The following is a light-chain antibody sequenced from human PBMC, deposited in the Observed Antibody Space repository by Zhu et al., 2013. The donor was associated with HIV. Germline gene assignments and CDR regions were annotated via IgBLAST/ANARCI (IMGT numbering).Light chain of an antibody. Sequence: QSALTQPASVSGSPGQSITISCSGSTSDFGDDNYVSWYQQNPGKAPKLIIYEVSHRPSGVSDRFSGSKSGKTASLTISGLQAEDEADYYCSSHASSSILVFGTGTKVTVL. CDR3: SSHASSSILV. CDR2: EVS. CDR1: TSDFGDDNY. V-gene: IGLV2-14*01. J-gene: IGLJ1*01.